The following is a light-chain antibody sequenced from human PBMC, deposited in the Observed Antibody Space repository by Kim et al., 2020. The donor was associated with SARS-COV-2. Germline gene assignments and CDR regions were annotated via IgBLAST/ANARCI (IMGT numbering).Light chain of an antibody. CDR3: AAWDDSLNVV. CDR2: NTD. J-gene: IGLJ2*01. Sequence: QSVLTQPPSASGTPGQRVTISCSGSSSNIGSNTVNWYQQVPGAAPKLLIYNTDRRPSGVPDRFSGSKSGTSASLAISGLHSEDEADYYCAAWDDSLNVVFGGGTKVTVL. V-gene: IGLV1-44*01. CDR1: SSNIGSNT.